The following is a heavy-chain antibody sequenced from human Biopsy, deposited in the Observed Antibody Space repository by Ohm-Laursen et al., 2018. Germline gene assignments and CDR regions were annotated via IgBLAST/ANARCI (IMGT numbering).Heavy chain of an antibody. CDR3: ARVFGGAYYSYAFDI. CDR2: ITADEK. J-gene: IGHJ3*02. D-gene: IGHD1-26*01. Sequence: ASVKVSCPVSDYTFYSYGITWVRRAPGQGLEWMGWITADEKNSAPKFQSRVTMTTDMSTNTAYMELRGLKSDDTAVYYCARVFGGAYYSYAFDIWGQGTLVIVSS. CDR1: DYTFYSYG. V-gene: IGHV1-18*04.